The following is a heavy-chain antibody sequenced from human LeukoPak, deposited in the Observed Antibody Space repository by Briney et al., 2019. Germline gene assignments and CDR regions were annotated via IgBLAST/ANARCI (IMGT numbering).Heavy chain of an antibody. J-gene: IGHJ4*02. D-gene: IGHD3-10*01. CDR2: ISYDGSDK. CDR3: AKDIRNDRFGGPGKY. CDR1: GFTFSTYA. Sequence: PGRSLRLSCVVSGFTFSTYAMHWVRQAPGKGLEWVAIISYDGSDKYYADSVKGRFTISRGNSKNTLYLRMNSLRAEDTAVYYCAKDIRNDRFGGPGKYWGQGTLVTVSS. V-gene: IGHV3-30*18.